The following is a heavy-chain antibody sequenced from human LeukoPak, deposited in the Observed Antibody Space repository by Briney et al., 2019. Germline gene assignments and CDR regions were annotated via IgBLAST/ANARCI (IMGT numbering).Heavy chain of an antibody. V-gene: IGHV4-38-2*02. Sequence: SETLSLTCTVSGYSISSGYYWGWIRQPPGKGLEWIGRIYTSGSTNYNPSLKSRVTISVDTSKNQFSLKLSSVTAADTAVYYCATDQLLGRFDAFDIWGQGTMVTVSS. CDR2: IYTSGST. D-gene: IGHD1-26*01. CDR3: ATDQLLGRFDAFDI. CDR1: GYSISSGYY. J-gene: IGHJ3*02.